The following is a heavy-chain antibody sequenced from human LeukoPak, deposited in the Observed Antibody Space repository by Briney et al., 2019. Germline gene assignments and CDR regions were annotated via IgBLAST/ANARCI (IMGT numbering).Heavy chain of an antibody. J-gene: IGHJ5*02. Sequence: GASVKVSCKASGYTFTGYYLHWVRQAPGQGLEWMGCVNPNSGDTNYAQKFQGSVTMTRDTSISTVYMELSRLRSDDTAVYYCAREAVTIFALVRTQTTKRPHRFDPWGQGTLVTVSS. CDR1: GYTFTGYY. CDR3: AREAVTIFALVRTQTTKRPHRFDP. CDR2: VNPNSGDT. D-gene: IGHD3-3*01. V-gene: IGHV1-2*02.